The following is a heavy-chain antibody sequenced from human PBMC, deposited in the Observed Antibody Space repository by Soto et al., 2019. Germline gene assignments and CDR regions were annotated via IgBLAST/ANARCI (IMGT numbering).Heavy chain of an antibody. CDR2: IWYDGSNK. CDR1: GFTFSSYG. J-gene: IGHJ4*02. D-gene: IGHD3-16*02. Sequence: GGSLRLSCAASGFTFSSYGMHWVRQAPGKGLEWVAVIWYDGSNKYYADSVKGRFTISRDNSKNTLYLQMNSLRAEDTAVYYCARQPEGVITFGGVIVYPAFDYWGQGTLVTVSS. CDR3: ARQPEGVITFGGVIVYPAFDY. V-gene: IGHV3-33*01.